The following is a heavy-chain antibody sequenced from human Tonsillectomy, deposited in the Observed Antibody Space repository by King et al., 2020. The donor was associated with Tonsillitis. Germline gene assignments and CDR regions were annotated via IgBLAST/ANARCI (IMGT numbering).Heavy chain of an antibody. CDR3: TKIAVSDRGGTGEYYFDS. Sequence: VQLVESGGGLVQPGGSLRLSCAASGFTFSSYWMHWVRQAPGKGLVWLSRINGAGSFTKYADSVKGRFTISRDNAKNTLYLQMNSLRAEDTAVYYCTKIAVSDRGGTGEYYFDSWGQGTLVTVSS. CDR1: GFTFSSYW. J-gene: IGHJ4*02. D-gene: IGHD6-19*01. V-gene: IGHV3-74*03. CDR2: INGAGSFT.